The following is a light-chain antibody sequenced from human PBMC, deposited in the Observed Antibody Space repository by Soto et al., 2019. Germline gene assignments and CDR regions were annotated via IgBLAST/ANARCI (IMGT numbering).Light chain of an antibody. CDR3: QQYDSSPRT. Sequence: EIVLTQSPGTLSLSPGERATLSCRASQSVNSNYLAWYQQKPGQGPRLLMYGASSRATGIPDRFSGSGSGPDVPLTISRLEPEDFAVYYCQQYDSSPRTFGQGTKVEIK. CDR2: GAS. CDR1: QSVNSNY. V-gene: IGKV3-20*01. J-gene: IGKJ1*01.